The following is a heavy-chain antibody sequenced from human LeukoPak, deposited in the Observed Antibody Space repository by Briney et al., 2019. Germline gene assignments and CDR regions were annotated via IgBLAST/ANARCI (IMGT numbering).Heavy chain of an antibody. CDR2: INHSGGT. CDR1: GGSFSGYY. J-gene: IGHJ6*02. CDR3: ARGLTQTYYYGMDV. Sequence: PSETLSLTCAVYGGSFSGYYWSWIRQPPGKGLEWIGEINHSGGTNYNPSLKSRVTISVDTSKNQFSLKLSSVTAADTAVYYCARGLTQTYYYGMDVWGQGTTVTVSS. V-gene: IGHV4-34*01.